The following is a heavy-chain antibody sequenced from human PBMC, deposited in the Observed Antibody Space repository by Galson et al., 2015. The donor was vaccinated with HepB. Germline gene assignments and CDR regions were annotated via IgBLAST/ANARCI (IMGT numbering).Heavy chain of an antibody. CDR1: GFTVSRNY. J-gene: IGHJ6*03. V-gene: IGHV3-53*01. D-gene: IGHD5-12*01. CDR3: ARDLGYSGYDPSGYMDV. CDR2: IYSGGST. Sequence: SLRLSCAASGFTVSRNYMSWVRQAPGKGLEWVSVIYSGGSTYYADSVKGRFTISRDNSKNTLYLQMNSPRAEDTAVYYCARDLGYSGYDPSGYMDVWGKGTTVTVSS.